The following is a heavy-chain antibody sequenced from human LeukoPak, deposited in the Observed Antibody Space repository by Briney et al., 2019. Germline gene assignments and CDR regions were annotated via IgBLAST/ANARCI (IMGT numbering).Heavy chain of an antibody. CDR1: GFTVSTNY. D-gene: IGHD6-13*01. Sequence: GGSLRLSCAASGFTVSTNYMSWVRQAPGKGLEWVSVIYTDGNTYYADSVEGRFTISRDNAKNSLYLQMSSLRVEDTAVYYCTRRPYSSSWYYFDYWGQGTLVTVSS. CDR2: IYTDGNT. CDR3: TRRPYSSSWYYFDY. V-gene: IGHV3-53*01. J-gene: IGHJ4*02.